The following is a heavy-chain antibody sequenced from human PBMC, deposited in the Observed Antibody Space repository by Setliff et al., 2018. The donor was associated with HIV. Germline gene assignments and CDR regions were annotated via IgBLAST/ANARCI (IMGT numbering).Heavy chain of an antibody. V-gene: IGHV2-5*02. D-gene: IGHD5-12*01. J-gene: IGHJ3*02. CDR2: IYWDDDK. Sequence: SGPTLVNPTQTLTLTCTFSGFSLTTSGVGVGWIRQPPGMAPEWLALIYWDDDKRYNPSLKSRLTITKDTSKNQVILTMTNMDPLEAGTYYCAHRLATMIEGDAFDIWGQGTMVTVSS. CDR3: AHRLATMIEGDAFDI. CDR1: GFSLTTSGVG.